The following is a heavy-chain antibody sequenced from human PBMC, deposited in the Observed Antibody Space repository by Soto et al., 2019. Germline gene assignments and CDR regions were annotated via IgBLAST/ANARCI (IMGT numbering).Heavy chain of an antibody. CDR2: IYYSGST. D-gene: IGHD3-22*01. V-gene: IGHV4-30-4*01. CDR1: GGSISSGDYY. Sequence: PSETLSLTCTVSGGSISSGDYYWSWIRQPPGKGLEWIGYIYYSGSTYYNPSLKSRVTISVDTSKNQFSLKLSSVTAADTAVYYCASQADYYDSSGHNTPFDYWGQGTLVTVSS. J-gene: IGHJ4*02. CDR3: ASQADYYDSSGHNTPFDY.